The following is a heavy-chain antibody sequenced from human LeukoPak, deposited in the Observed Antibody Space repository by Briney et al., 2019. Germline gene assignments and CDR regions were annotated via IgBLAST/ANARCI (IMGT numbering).Heavy chain of an antibody. CDR3: ARVGYSGYTYYFDY. CDR1: GYTFTGYY. J-gene: IGHJ4*02. CDR2: INPNSGGT. V-gene: IGHV1-2*02. Sequence: ASVKASCKASGYTFTGYYMHWVRQAPGQGLEWMGWINPNSGGTNYAQKFQGRVTMTRDTSISTAYMELSRLRSDDTAVYYCARVGYSGYTYYFDYWGQGTLVTVSS. D-gene: IGHD5-12*01.